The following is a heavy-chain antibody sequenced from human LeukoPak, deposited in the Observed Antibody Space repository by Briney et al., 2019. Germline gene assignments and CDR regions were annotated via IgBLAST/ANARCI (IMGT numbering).Heavy chain of an antibody. CDR2: IIPIFGTA. J-gene: IGHJ2*01. D-gene: IGHD6-19*01. V-gene: IGHV1-69*13. Sequence: SVKVSCKASGGTFSSYAISWVRQAPGQGLEWMGGIIPIFGTANYAQKFQGRVTITVDESTSTAYMELSSLRSEDTAVYYCARLFGDAVAGRVSVWYFDLWGRGTLVTVSS. CDR1: GGTFSSYA. CDR3: ARLFGDAVAGRVSVWYFDL.